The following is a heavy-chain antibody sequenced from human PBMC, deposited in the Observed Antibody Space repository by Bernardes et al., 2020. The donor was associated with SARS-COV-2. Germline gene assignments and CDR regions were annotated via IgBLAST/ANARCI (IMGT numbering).Heavy chain of an antibody. CDR2: ISVSGDNI. J-gene: IGHJ4*02. CDR1: GLSFSNHE. Sequence: GGSLRLSCEASGLSFSNHEFNWFRQSPGKGLEWLSYISVSGDNINYADSVRGRFTISRDNAKNSLYLQMNRLRTEDTAVYYCATGNSGDDYKAWGQGTLVTVSS. V-gene: IGHV3-48*03. CDR3: ATGNSGDDYKA. D-gene: IGHD4-4*01.